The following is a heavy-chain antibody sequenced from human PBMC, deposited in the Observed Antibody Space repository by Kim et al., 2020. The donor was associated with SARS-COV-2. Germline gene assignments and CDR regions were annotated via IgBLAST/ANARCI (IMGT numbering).Heavy chain of an antibody. CDR3: AGHVVVLYYFDY. D-gene: IGHD2-2*01. V-gene: IGHV4-39*01. CDR2: IYYSGST. J-gene: IGHJ4*02. Sequence: SETLSLTCTVSGGSISSSSYYWGWIRQHPGKGLEWIGCIYYSGSTYYNPSLKSRVTISVDTSKNQFSLKLSSVTAADTAVYYCAGHVVVLYYFDYWGQGTLVTVSS. CDR1: GGSISSSSYY.